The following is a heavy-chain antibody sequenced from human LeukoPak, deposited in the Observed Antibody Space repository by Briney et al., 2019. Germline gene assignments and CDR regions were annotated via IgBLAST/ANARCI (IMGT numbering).Heavy chain of an antibody. V-gene: IGHV3-48*03. D-gene: IGHD2-15*01. CDR3: ARDGCSGGSCYSDLHLYYYGMDV. CDR1: GFTFSSYE. CDR2: ISSSGSTI. Sequence: PGGSLRLSCAASGFTFSSYEMNWVRQAPGKGLEWVSYISSSGSTIYYADSVKGRFTISRDNAKNSLYLQMNSLRAEDTAVYYCARDGCSGGSCYSDLHLYYYGMDVWGQGTTVTVSS. J-gene: IGHJ6*02.